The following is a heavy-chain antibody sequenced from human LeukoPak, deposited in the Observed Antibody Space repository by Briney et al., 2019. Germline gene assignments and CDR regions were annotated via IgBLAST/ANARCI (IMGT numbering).Heavy chain of an antibody. CDR1: GFTFSSYW. Sequence: GGSLRLPCAASGFTFSSYWMHWVRQAPGKGLVWVSHINNDGSSTSYADSVKGRFTISRDNAKNTLYLQMNSLRTEDTAVYYCACYGIAPPYWGQGTLVTVSS. CDR2: INNDGSST. CDR3: ACYGIAPPY. V-gene: IGHV3-74*01. J-gene: IGHJ4*02. D-gene: IGHD2-15*01.